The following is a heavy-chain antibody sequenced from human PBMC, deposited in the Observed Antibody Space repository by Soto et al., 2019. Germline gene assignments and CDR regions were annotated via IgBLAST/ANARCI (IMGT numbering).Heavy chain of an antibody. V-gene: IGHV1-8*01. Sequence: ASVKVSCKASVNTFTSYDINWVRPANGQGLEYLGWMNPNSGNTAYVQKFQGRVTMTWDTSITTAYMELSSLRSEDTAVYFCARGVKYGAYSRWFDPWGQGTLVTVSS. D-gene: IGHD4-17*01. J-gene: IGHJ5*02. CDR3: ARGVKYGAYSRWFDP. CDR1: VNTFTSYD. CDR2: MNPNSGNT.